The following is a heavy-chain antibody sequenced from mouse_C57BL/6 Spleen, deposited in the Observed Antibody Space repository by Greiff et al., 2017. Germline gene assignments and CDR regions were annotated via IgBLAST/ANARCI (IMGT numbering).Heavy chain of an antibody. Sequence: EVQLKQSGPELVKPGASVKISCKASGYTFTDYYMNWVKQSHGKSLEWIGDINPNNGGTSYNQKFKGKATLTVDKSSSTAYMELRSLTSEDSAVYYCARWGYYGSRRYFDVWGTGTTVTVSS. CDR1: GYTFTDYY. J-gene: IGHJ1*03. CDR2: INPNNGGT. D-gene: IGHD1-1*01. V-gene: IGHV1-26*01. CDR3: ARWGYYGSRRYFDV.